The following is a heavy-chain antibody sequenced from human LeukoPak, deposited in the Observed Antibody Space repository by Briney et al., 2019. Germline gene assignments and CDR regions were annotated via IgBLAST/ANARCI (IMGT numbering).Heavy chain of an antibody. CDR2: ISGSGGST. Sequence: GGSLRLSCAASGFTFSSYAMSWVRQAPGKGLEWVLAISGSGGSTYYADSVKGRFTISRDNSKNTLYLQMNSLRAEDTAVYYCAKDFRDGSSSFDYWGQGTLVTVSS. V-gene: IGHV3-23*01. J-gene: IGHJ4*02. CDR3: AKDFRDGSSSFDY. D-gene: IGHD6-6*01. CDR1: GFTFSSYA.